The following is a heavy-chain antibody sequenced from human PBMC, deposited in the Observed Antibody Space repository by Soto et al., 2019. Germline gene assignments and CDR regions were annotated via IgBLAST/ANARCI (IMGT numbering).Heavy chain of an antibody. CDR2: IKSKTDGGTT. D-gene: IGHD3-16*02. Sequence: GGTLRLSCAASGFTFSNAWMSWIRQAPGKGLEWVGRIKSKTDGGTTDYAAPVKGRFTISRDDSKNTLYLQMNSLKTEDTAVYYCTTVEGYVWGGYRYTTSGYWGQGTLVTVSS. CDR3: TTVEGYVWGGYRYTTSGY. J-gene: IGHJ4*02. CDR1: GFTFSNAW. V-gene: IGHV3-15*01.